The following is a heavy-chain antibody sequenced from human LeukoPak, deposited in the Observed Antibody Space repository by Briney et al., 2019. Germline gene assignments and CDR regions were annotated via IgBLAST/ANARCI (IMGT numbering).Heavy chain of an antibody. D-gene: IGHD3-10*01. CDR1: GFTFSSYG. J-gene: IGHJ5*02. CDR2: IRYEGSDK. Sequence: GGSLRLSCAASGFTFSSYGMHWVRQAPGKGLEWVAFIRYEGSDKYYADSVKGRFSISRDNSKNTLYLEMNSLRVEDTAVYFCAKDLMRDRWFGESWGQGTLVTVSS. CDR3: AKDLMRDRWFGES. V-gene: IGHV3-30*02.